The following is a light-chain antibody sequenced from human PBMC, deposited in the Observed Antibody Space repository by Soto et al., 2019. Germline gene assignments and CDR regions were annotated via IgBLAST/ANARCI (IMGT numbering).Light chain of an antibody. CDR1: ESVTGSY. J-gene: IGKJ1*01. V-gene: IGKV3-20*01. CDR3: QHYGSSPGT. Sequence: EIVLTQSPGTLSLSPGERATLSCRASESVTGSYLAWYQQKPGQAPRLLIYGASSRATGIPDRFSDSGSGTDFTLTISRLEPEDFAVYYCQHYGSSPGTFGQGTKVEI. CDR2: GAS.